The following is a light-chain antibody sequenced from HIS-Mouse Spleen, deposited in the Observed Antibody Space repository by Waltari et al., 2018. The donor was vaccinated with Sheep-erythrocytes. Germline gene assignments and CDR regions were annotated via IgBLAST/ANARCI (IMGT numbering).Light chain of an antibody. V-gene: IGKV6-21*01. CDR3: QQYGSSLRT. Sequence: EIVLTQSPDFQSVTPKEKVTITCRASQSIGSSLHWYQQKPDQSPKLLIKYASQSFSGVPSRFSGSGSGTDFTLTINGLEAEDAATYYCQQYGSSLRTFGQGTKVEIK. CDR1: QSIGSS. J-gene: IGKJ1*01. CDR2: YAS.